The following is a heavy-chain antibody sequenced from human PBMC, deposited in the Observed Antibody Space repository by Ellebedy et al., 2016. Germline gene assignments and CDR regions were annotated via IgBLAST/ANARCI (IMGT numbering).Heavy chain of an antibody. CDR1: GFIFSNAW. Sequence: GESLKISCAASGFIFSNAWMSWVRQAPGKGLEWVGLIKSKTDGGTTDYAAPVKGRFTISRDDSKNTLYLQMNSLKTEDTAVYYCTTAMDNWNVPYNWFNPWGQGTLVTVSS. J-gene: IGHJ5*02. CDR2: IKSKTDGGTT. V-gene: IGHV3-15*01. CDR3: TTAMDNWNVPYNWFNP. D-gene: IGHD1-20*01.